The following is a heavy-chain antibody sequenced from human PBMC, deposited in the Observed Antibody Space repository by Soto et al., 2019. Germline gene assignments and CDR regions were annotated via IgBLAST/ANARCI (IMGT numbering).Heavy chain of an antibody. V-gene: IGHV4-34*01. CDR2: INHSGST. CDR3: ARGEYCSSTSCLGKSNWFDP. J-gene: IGHJ5*02. Sequence: SETLSLTCAVYVGSFSGYYWSWIRQPPGKGLEWIGEINHSGSTNYNPSLKSRVTISVDTSKNQFSLKLSSVTAADTAVYYCARGEYCSSTSCLGKSNWFDPWGQGTLVTVSS. CDR1: VGSFSGYY. D-gene: IGHD2-2*01.